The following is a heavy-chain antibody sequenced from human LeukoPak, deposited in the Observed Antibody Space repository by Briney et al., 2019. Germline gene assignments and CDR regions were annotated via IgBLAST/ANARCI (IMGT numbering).Heavy chain of an antibody. CDR3: ARRDTSGYYAIDY. CDR1: GFXFSSYP. Sequence: GGSLRLSCAASGFXFSSYPMSWVRQAPGKGLEWVSSLSGGGSSTYYADSVKGRFTISRDNSKNTLYLQMNSLRAEDTAIYYCARRDTSGYYAIDYWGQGTLVTVSS. D-gene: IGHD3-22*01. CDR2: LSGGGSST. V-gene: IGHV3-23*01. J-gene: IGHJ4*02.